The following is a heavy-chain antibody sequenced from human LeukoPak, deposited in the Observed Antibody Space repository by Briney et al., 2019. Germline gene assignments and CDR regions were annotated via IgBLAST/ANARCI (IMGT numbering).Heavy chain of an antibody. J-gene: IGHJ4*02. V-gene: IGHV3-21*01. Sequence: PGGSLRLSCAASGFTFSSYSMNWVRQAPGKGLEWVSSISSSSSYIYYADSVKGRFTISRDNAKNSLYLQMNSLRAEDTAVYYCARDHDRGSYYGYWGQGTLVTVSS. CDR1: GFTFSSYS. CDR2: ISSSSSYI. D-gene: IGHD1-26*01. CDR3: ARDHDRGSYYGY.